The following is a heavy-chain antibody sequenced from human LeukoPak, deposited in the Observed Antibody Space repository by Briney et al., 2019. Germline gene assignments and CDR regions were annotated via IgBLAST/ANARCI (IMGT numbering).Heavy chain of an antibody. D-gene: IGHD4-17*01. CDR2: TYYRSTWNN. V-gene: IGHV6-1*01. Sequence: SQTLSLTCAISGDSVSSTSAAWHWIRQSPSRGLEWVARTYYRSTWNNDYAVSMRSRITITPDTSKNQFSLQLNSVTPEDTAVYYCAREPKWTPVRLSAFDIWSQGTVLTVSS. CDR1: GDSVSSTSAA. J-gene: IGHJ3*02. CDR3: AREPKWTPVRLSAFDI.